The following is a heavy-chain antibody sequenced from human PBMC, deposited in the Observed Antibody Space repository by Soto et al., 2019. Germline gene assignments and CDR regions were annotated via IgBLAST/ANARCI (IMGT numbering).Heavy chain of an antibody. CDR1: GFTFSSYA. CDR2: ISYDGSNK. CDR3: ARGRRDNWNENGPFDY. J-gene: IGHJ4*02. V-gene: IGHV3-30-3*01. Sequence: GGSLRLSCAASGFTFSSYAMHWVRQAPGKGLEWVAVISYDGSNKYYADSVKGRFTISRDNSKNTLYLQMNSLRAEDTAVYYCARGRRDNWNENGPFDYWGQGTLVT. D-gene: IGHD1-20*01.